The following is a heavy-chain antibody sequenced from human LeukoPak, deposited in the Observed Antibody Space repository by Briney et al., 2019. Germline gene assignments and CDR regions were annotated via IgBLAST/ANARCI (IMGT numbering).Heavy chain of an antibody. CDR1: GITLSSYN. D-gene: IGHD2-2*02. CDR2: ITSSSTYI. Sequence: GGSLRLSCAASGITLSSYNMNWVRQAPGKRLGWVSSITSSSTYIYYADSVKGRFTMSRDNAKNSVYLEMNSLRAEDTAVYYCAKDIYPGIFDPWGQGTLVTVSS. CDR3: AKDIYPGIFDP. V-gene: IGHV3-21*01. J-gene: IGHJ5*02.